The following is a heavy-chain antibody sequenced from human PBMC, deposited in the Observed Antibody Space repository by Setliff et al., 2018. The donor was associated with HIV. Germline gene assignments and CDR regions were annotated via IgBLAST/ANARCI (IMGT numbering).Heavy chain of an antibody. CDR1: GDSISSGSYY. D-gene: IGHD3-16*01. Sequence: SETLSLTCSVSGDSISSGSYYWSWIRLPAGKGLEWIGQIHTTGSTNYNPSLKSRVTISMDTSKNQSSLNLNSVTATDTAVYYCAKRTFGSGRLDPWGQGTLVTVSS. CDR2: IHTTGST. J-gene: IGHJ5*02. CDR3: AKRTFGSGRLDP. V-gene: IGHV4-61*09.